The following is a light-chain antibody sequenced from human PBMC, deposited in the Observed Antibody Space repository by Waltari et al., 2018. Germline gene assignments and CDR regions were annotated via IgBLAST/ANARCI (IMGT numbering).Light chain of an antibody. CDR1: QSVLYSSNNKNY. Sequence: DIVMTQSPDSLAVSLGEWATINCTSSQSVLYSSNNKNYLAWYQQKPGQPPRLLIYWASTRESGVPDRFSGSGSETDFTLTISSLQAEDVAVYYCQQYYSTPPLTFGGGTKVEIK. CDR2: WAS. CDR3: QQYYSTPPLT. V-gene: IGKV4-1*01. J-gene: IGKJ4*01.